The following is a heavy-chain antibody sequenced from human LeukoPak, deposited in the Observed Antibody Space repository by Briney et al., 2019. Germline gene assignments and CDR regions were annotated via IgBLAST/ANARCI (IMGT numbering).Heavy chain of an antibody. D-gene: IGHD6-13*01. CDR3: ARGGNGYRIEAAGTTRFDP. Sequence: SETLSLTCTFSGGSISSYYWSWIRQPPGKGLQWIGYIYDSGITNYNPSLKSRVTISVDTSKNLFSLKMTSVTAADTAVYYCARGGNGYRIEAAGTTRFDPWGQGTLVTVSS. V-gene: IGHV4-4*08. CDR2: IYDSGIT. CDR1: GGSISSYY. J-gene: IGHJ5*02.